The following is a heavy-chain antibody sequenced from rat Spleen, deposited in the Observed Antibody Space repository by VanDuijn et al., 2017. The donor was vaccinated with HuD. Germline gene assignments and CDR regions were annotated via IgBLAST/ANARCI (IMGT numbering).Heavy chain of an antibody. CDR2: ISSGGNT. CDR1: GFSLTGYH. D-gene: IGHD1-12*01. CDR3: ARANRESYAHFDY. Sequence: QVQLKESGPGLVQPSQTLSLTCTVSGFSLTGYHVSWVRQPPGKGLEWFAAISSGGNTSYNSALKSRLSIIRDTSKSQVFLKMNSLQTEDTATYYCARANRESYAHFDYWGQGVMVTVSS. J-gene: IGHJ2*01. V-gene: IGHV2S12*01.